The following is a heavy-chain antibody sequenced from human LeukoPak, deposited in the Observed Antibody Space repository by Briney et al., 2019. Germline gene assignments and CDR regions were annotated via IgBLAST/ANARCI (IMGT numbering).Heavy chain of an antibody. CDR2: IAYDGSRA. CDR3: TRYNNDHFDY. D-gene: IGHD1-14*01. V-gene: IGHV3-33*01. J-gene: IGHJ4*02. Sequence: PGGSLRLSCAGSGFTFGGYGMHWFRQTPGKGLEWVAVIAYDGSRAFYVDSVKGRFTISRDNSKNTMSVQMDDLRAEDTAVYYCTRYNNDHFDYWGQGTLVIVSS. CDR1: GFTFGGYG.